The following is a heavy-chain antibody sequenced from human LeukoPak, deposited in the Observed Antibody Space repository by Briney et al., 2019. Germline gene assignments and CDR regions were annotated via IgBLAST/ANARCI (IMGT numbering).Heavy chain of an antibody. V-gene: IGHV3-53*01. CDR1: GFTVSSNY. CDR2: IYSGGST. J-gene: IGHJ3*02. Sequence: PGGSLRLSCAASGFTVSSNYMSWVRQAPGKGLEWVSVIYSGGSTYYADSVKGRFTISRDNSKNTLYLQMNSLRAEDTAVYYCARAKITIFGVVIPDAFDIWGQGTMVTVSS. CDR3: ARAKITIFGVVIPDAFDI. D-gene: IGHD3-3*01.